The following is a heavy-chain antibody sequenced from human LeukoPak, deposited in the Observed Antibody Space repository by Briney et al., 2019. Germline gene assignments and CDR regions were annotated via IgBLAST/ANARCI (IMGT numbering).Heavy chain of an antibody. CDR1: GGTFSSYA. CDR3: ARAADAYCGGDCYSDFDY. V-gene: IGHV1-69*05. Sequence: ASVKVSCKASGGTFSSYAISWVRQAPGQGLEWMGGITPIFGTANYAQKFQGRVTITTDESTSTAYMELSSLRSEDTAVYYCARAADAYCGGDCYSDFDYLGQGTLVTVSS. CDR2: ITPIFGTA. D-gene: IGHD2-21*02. J-gene: IGHJ4*02.